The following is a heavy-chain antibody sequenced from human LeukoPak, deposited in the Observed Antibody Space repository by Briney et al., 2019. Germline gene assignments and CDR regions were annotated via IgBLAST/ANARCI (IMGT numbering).Heavy chain of an antibody. CDR3: ARDPFEYSSSYPGDY. J-gene: IGHJ4*02. CDR1: GFIFEDYA. D-gene: IGHD6-6*01. Sequence: GGSLRLSCAASGFIFEDYAMHWVRQAPGKGLEWVSGISWNSDSVDSADSVKGRFTISRDNAKNSLYLQMNSLRAEDTAVYYCARDPFEYSSSYPGDYWGQGTLVTVSS. CDR2: ISWNSDSV. V-gene: IGHV3-9*01.